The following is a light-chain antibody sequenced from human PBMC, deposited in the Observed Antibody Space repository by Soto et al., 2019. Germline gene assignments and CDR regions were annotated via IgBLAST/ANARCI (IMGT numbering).Light chain of an antibody. Sequence: QSVLTQADCVSGSPGQSINISWSATRSDIGAYDLVSWYQQHPGRAPKLIIYEVSHRFSGLSYRFSGSKSGNTASLTISGLQAEEEGDYCCTSFAPARIYVFGSGTKATVL. CDR2: EVS. CDR3: TSFAPARIYV. V-gene: IGLV2-14*03. J-gene: IGLJ1*01. CDR1: RSDIGAYDL.